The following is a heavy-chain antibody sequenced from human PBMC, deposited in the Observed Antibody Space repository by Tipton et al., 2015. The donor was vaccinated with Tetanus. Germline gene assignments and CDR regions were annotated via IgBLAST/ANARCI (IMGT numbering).Heavy chain of an antibody. CDR2: IHPSGSV. D-gene: IGHD5-24*01. Sequence: TLSLTCAVYGGSFSGYYCTWIRQSPGKGLEWIGEIHPSGSVNHNPSLKSRVTILLDTSENQFSLKLSSVTGADTAVYHCARGRDQYKSGNYWGQGTLVTVSS. V-gene: IGHV4-34*01. CDR1: GGSFSGYY. J-gene: IGHJ4*02. CDR3: ARGRDQYKSGNY.